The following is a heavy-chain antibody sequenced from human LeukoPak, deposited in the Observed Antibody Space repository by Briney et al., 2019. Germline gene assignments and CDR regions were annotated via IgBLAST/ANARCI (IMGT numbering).Heavy chain of an antibody. Sequence: GGSLRLSCAASGFTFSSYAMNWVRQAPGKGLEWVSGISGSGGNKDYADSVKGRFIISRDNSKNTLYVQMDSLRAEDTAVYFCAKGWSIYYDSSGYPDYWGQGTLVTVSS. J-gene: IGHJ4*02. V-gene: IGHV3-23*01. CDR3: AKGWSIYYDSSGYPDY. CDR2: ISGSGGNK. D-gene: IGHD3-22*01. CDR1: GFTFSSYA.